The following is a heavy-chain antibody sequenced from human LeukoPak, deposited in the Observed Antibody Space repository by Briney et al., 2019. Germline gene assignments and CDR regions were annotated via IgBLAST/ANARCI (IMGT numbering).Heavy chain of an antibody. CDR1: GGAFTTYV. D-gene: IGHD3-3*01. V-gene: IGHV1-69*05. J-gene: IGHJ4*02. CDR2: IIPIFGTA. Sequence: SVKVSCTVSGGAFTTYVISSVRQAPGQGLEWMGGIIPIFGTANYAQKFQGRVTITTDESTSTAYMELSSLRSEDTAVYYCASAIFGVAFFDYWGQGTLVTVSS. CDR3: ASAIFGVAFFDY.